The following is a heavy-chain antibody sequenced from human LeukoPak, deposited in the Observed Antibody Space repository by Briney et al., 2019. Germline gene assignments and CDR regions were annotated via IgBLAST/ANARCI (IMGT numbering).Heavy chain of an antibody. Sequence: PGRSLRLSCAASGFTFSSYGMHWVRQAPGKGLEWEAFIRYDGSNKYYADSVKGRFTISRDNSKNTLYLQMNSLRAEDTAVYYCASLYYYGSGSYYLTPIDYWGQGTLVTVSA. CDR3: ASLYYYGSGSYYLTPIDY. V-gene: IGHV3-30*02. CDR1: GFTFSSYG. D-gene: IGHD3-10*01. J-gene: IGHJ4*02. CDR2: IRYDGSNK.